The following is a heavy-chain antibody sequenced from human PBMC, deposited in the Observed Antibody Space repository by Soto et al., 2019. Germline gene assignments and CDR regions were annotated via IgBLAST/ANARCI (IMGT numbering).Heavy chain of an antibody. CDR3: AKDRGYYDSSGYISYADY. CDR1: GFTFSSYG. Sequence: PVGSLRLSCADSGFTFSSYGMHWVRQAPGKGLEWVAVISYDGSNKYYADSVKGRFTISRDNSKNTLYLQMNSLRAEDTAVYYCAKDRGYYDSSGYISYADYWGQGTLVTVSS. V-gene: IGHV3-30*18. CDR2: ISYDGSNK. J-gene: IGHJ4*02. D-gene: IGHD3-22*01.